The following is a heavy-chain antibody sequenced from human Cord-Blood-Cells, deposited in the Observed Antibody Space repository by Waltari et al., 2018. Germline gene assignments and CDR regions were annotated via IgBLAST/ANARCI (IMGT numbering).Heavy chain of an antibody. Sequence: EVQLVEYGGGLVQPGGSLRLSCAASGFTFSDHYMDWVRQAPGKGLEWVGRTRNKANSYTTEYAASVKGRFTISRDDSKNSLYLQMNSLKTEDTAVYYCATSQYWYFDLWGRGTLVTVSS. CDR2: TRNKANSYTT. J-gene: IGHJ2*01. CDR1: GFTFSDHY. V-gene: IGHV3-72*01. CDR3: ATSQYWYFDL.